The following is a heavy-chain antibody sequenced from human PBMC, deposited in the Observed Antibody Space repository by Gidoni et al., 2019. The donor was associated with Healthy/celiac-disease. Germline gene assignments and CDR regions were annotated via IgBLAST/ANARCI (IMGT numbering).Heavy chain of an antibody. CDR2: ISSSCSPI. D-gene: IGHD5-18*01. V-gene: IGHV3-48*03. CDR1: GFSFSSYE. Sequence: EVQLVESGGGWVQPGGSLRRSCAASGFSFSSYEMNWVRQAPGKGLEWVSYISSSCSPIYYADSVKGRFTISRDNAKNSLYLQMNSLRAEDTAVYYCASLSLFVDTAMVPNPHFDYWGQGTLVTVSS. CDR3: ASLSLFVDTAMVPNPHFDY. J-gene: IGHJ4*02.